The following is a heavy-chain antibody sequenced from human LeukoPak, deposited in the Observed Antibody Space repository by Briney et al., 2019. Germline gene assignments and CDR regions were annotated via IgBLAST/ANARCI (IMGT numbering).Heavy chain of an antibody. CDR2: ISAYNGNT. CDR1: GYTFTSYG. Sequence: GASVKVSCKASGYTFTSYGISWVRQAPGQGLEWMGWISAYNGNTNYAQKLQGRVTMTTDTSTSTAYMELRSLRSDDTAVYYCAREYYYGSGSYYNVPYYYYGMDVWGQGTTVTVSS. J-gene: IGHJ6*02. V-gene: IGHV1-18*01. D-gene: IGHD3-10*01. CDR3: AREYYYGSGSYYNVPYYYYGMDV.